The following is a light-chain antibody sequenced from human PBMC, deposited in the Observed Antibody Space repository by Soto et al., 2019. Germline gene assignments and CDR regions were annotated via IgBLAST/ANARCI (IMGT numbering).Light chain of an antibody. J-gene: IGLJ1*01. CDR2: DVN. CDR1: SSDVAFYNF. Sequence: QSALTQPRSVSGSPGQSVTISCTGTSSDVAFYNFVSWYQHHPGRAPKLLIYDVNKRPSGVPDRFSGSKSGNTASLTISGLQADDETDYYCCSYAGTFSYVFGPGTKVTVL. V-gene: IGLV2-11*01. CDR3: CSYAGTFSYV.